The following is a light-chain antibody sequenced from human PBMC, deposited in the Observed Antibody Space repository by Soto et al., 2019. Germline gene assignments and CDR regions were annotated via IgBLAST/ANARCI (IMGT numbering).Light chain of an antibody. J-gene: IGLJ3*02. CDR3: CSYAGSSTWV. CDR2: DVN. V-gene: IGLV2-23*02. Sequence: QSALTQPASVSGSPGQSITISCTGTRSDVGGYNHVSWYQQHPGKAPKLMIYDVNKRPSGVSNHFSGSKSGNTASLTIYGLQVEDEADYYCCSYAGSSTWVFGGGPKVTVL. CDR1: RSDVGGYNH.